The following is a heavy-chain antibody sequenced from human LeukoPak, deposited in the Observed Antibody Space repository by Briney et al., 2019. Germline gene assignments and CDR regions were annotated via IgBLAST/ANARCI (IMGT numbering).Heavy chain of an antibody. Sequence: GESLKISCKGSGYSFTSYWIGWVRQMRGKGLEWMGIIYPGDSDTRYSPSFQGQVTISADKSISNAYLQWSSLKASDTDMYYCARITMVRGVMNFDYWGQGTLVTVSS. CDR1: GYSFTSYW. J-gene: IGHJ4*02. V-gene: IGHV5-51*01. D-gene: IGHD3-10*01. CDR3: ARITMVRGVMNFDY. CDR2: IYPGDSDT.